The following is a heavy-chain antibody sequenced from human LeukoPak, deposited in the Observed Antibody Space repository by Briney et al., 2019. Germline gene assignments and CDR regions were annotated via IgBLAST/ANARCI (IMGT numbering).Heavy chain of an antibody. V-gene: IGHV3-21*01. J-gene: IGHJ4*02. CDR1: GFTFSSYS. D-gene: IGHD4-17*01. CDR2: ISSTSTYI. CDR3: ARSRTTVTKDALDY. Sequence: PGGSLRLSCAASGFTFSSYSMNWVRQAPGKGLEWVSSISSTSTYIYYAESVKGRFTISRDNAKNSLYLQMNSLRAEDTAVYYCARSRTTVTKDALDYWGQGTLVTVSS.